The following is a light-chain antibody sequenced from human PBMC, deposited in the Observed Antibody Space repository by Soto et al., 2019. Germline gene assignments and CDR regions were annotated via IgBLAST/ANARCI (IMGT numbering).Light chain of an antibody. J-gene: IGLJ2*01. CDR3: AAWDDSLSGHVV. V-gene: IGLV1-47*01. Sequence: QSVLTQPPSASGTPGQRVTISCSGSSSNIGYNYVYWYQQLPGTAPKLLIYRNNQRPSGVPDRFSGSKSGTSASLAISGLRSEDEADYYCAAWDDSLSGHVVFGGGTKLTVL. CDR1: SSNIGYNY. CDR2: RNN.